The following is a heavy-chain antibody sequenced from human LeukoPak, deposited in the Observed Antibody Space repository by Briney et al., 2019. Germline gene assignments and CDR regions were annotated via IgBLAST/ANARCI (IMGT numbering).Heavy chain of an antibody. Sequence: SETLSLTCTVSGGSISSSSYYWGWIRQPPGKGLEWIGSIYYSGSTYYNPSLKSRVTISVDTSKNQFSLKLSSVTAADTAVYYCARDLKESGIAAAGKFDPWGQGTLVTVSS. J-gene: IGHJ5*02. CDR3: ARDLKESGIAAAGKFDP. CDR2: IYYSGST. V-gene: IGHV4-39*07. CDR1: GGSISSSSYY. D-gene: IGHD6-13*01.